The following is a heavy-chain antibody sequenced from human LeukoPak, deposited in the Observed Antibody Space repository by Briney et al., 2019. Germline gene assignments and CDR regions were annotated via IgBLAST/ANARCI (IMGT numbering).Heavy chain of an antibody. CDR2: IRHSDGNT. CDR3: AKGLERESRLDS. V-gene: IGHV3-23*01. Sequence: GGSLRLSCAASGFTFSSYGMHWVRQAPGKGLEWVSGIRHSDGNTYYADSVRGRFTISSDRSKNTLLLQMNSLRAEDTALYYCAKGLERESRLDSWGQGTLVTVSS. CDR1: GFTFSSYG. D-gene: IGHD1-1*01. J-gene: IGHJ4*02.